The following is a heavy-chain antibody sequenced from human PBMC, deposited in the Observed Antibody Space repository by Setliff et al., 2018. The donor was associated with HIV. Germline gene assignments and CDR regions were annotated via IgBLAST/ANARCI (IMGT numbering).Heavy chain of an antibody. V-gene: IGHV3-23*01. Sequence: GGSLRLSCKASGFTFSDFYMTWIRQAPGKGLEWVSTISDLESTTYYADSVKGRFTISRDNSKNTLYLQMNSLRSEDTAVYYYARDSEYSSVTWERYYYQYMDVWGKGTTVTVSS. CDR2: ISDLESTT. CDR1: GFTFSDFY. J-gene: IGHJ6*03. D-gene: IGHD6-19*01. CDR3: ARDSEYSSVTWERYYYQYMDV.